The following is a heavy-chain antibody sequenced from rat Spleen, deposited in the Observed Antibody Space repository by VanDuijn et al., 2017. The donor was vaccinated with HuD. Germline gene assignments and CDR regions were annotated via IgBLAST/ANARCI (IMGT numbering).Heavy chain of an antibody. CDR3: ARHSAAPVFVMDA. V-gene: IGHV5-22*01. CDR1: GFTFSDFY. J-gene: IGHJ4*01. Sequence: EVQVVESGGGLVQPGRSLKLSCAASGFTFSDFYMAWVRQAPKKGLEWVASISYEGSSTYYGDSVKGRFTISRDDAQSTLYLQMNSLRSEDTATYYCARHSAAPVFVMDAWGQGASVTVSS. D-gene: IGHD3-1*01. CDR2: ISYEGSST.